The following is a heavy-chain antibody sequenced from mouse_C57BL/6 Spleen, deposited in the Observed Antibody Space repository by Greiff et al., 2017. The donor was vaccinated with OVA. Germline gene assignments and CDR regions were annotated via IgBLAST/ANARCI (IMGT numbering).Heavy chain of an antibody. Sequence: VQLKQSGPELVKPGASVKIPCKASGYTFTDYNMDWVKQSHGKSLEWIGDINPNNGGTNYNQKLKGKATLTVDKSSSTAYMELRSLTYEVTAVYYCTSGRTTVIAKDYAMDYWGQGTSVTVSS. CDR2: INPNNGGT. J-gene: IGHJ4*01. D-gene: IGHD1-1*01. V-gene: IGHV1-18*01. CDR1: GYTFTDYN. CDR3: TSGRTTVIAKDYAMDY.